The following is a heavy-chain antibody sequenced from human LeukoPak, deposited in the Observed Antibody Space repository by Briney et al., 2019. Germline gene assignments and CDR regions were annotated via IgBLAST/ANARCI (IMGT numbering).Heavy chain of an antibody. CDR1: GFTFSNAW. V-gene: IGHV3-15*01. Sequence: GGSLRLSCAASGFTFSNAWMSWVRQAPGKGLEWVGRIKSKTDGGTTDYAAPVKGRFTISRDDSKNTLYLQMNSLKTEDTAVYYCTTVVGPTYYDILTGPGFDYWGQGTLVTVSS. CDR3: TTVVGPTYYDILTGPGFDY. D-gene: IGHD3-9*01. J-gene: IGHJ4*02. CDR2: IKSKTDGGTT.